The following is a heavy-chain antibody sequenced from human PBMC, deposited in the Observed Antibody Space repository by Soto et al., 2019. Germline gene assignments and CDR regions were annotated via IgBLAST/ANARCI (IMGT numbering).Heavy chain of an antibody. V-gene: IGHV4-30-4*01. CDR2: IDYSGTT. Sequence: PSETLSLTCTVSGGSITSYNHYWTWIRQAPGKGRDCIGYIDYSGTTNYSPSLQVRVTILVDKSKNQFSLSLTSVTAADTAVYYCARGSRGPRWFDPWGQGALVTVSS. D-gene: IGHD5-12*01. CDR1: GGSITSYNHY. CDR3: ARGSRGPRWFDP. J-gene: IGHJ5*02.